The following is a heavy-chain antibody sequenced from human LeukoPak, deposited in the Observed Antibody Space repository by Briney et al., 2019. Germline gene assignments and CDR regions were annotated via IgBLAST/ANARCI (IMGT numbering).Heavy chain of an antibody. V-gene: IGHV3-33*01. Sequence: PGRSLRLSCAASGFTFSSYGMHWVRQAPGKGLEWVAVIWYDGSNKYYADSVKGRFTISRDNSKNTLYLQMNSLRAEDTAVYYCARAGLQLELFDYWGQGTLVTVSS. J-gene: IGHJ4*02. D-gene: IGHD1-1*01. CDR2: IWYDGSNK. CDR3: ARAGLQLELFDY. CDR1: GFTFSSYG.